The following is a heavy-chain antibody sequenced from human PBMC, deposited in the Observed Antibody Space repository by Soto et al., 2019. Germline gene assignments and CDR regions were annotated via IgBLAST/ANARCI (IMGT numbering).Heavy chain of an antibody. V-gene: IGHV1-69*01. D-gene: IGHD2-2*01. J-gene: IGHJ3*02. CDR3: ARTQGAEFQLLYAFDI. Sequence: QVQLVHSGAEVRKPGSSVKVSCKASGGTFSTYAISWVRQAPGQGLEWMGGIIPMFGTAKYAQRFQGRFTITADGSTSTASMELTSLRSEDTALYFCARTQGAEFQLLYAFDIWGQGTMVTVSS. CDR2: IIPMFGTA. CDR1: GGTFSTYA.